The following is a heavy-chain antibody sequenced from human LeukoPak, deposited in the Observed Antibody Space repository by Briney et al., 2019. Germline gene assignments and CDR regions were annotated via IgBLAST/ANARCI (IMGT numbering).Heavy chain of an antibody. CDR2: VDYSGST. V-gene: IGHV4-39*01. J-gene: IGHJ4*02. CDR1: GGSISSTDYF. CDR3: ARHLDWFDY. D-gene: IGHD3/OR15-3a*01. Sequence: SVTLSLTCTVSGGSISSTDYFWGWVRQPPGKGPEWIGSVDYSGSTYYNPSLKSRVTISVDTSKKQFSLKLSSVTAADTAVYYCARHLDWFDYWGQGTLVTVSS.